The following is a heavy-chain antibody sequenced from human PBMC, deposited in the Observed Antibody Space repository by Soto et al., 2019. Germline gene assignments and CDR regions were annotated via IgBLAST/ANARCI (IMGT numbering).Heavy chain of an antibody. CDR1: GFTFSNYW. J-gene: IGHJ4*02. V-gene: IGHV3-74*01. CDR2: VNPAGSAS. CDR3: ATGGYSYGWGY. D-gene: IGHD5-18*01. Sequence: VQLVESGGGLVQPGGSLRLSCVGSGFTFSNYWMHWVRQVPGKGPVWVSRVNPAGSASSYADFVKGRFTVSRDNDKNTGYLKMNSLSADDTAVYYCATGGYSYGWGYWGQGTLVTVSS.